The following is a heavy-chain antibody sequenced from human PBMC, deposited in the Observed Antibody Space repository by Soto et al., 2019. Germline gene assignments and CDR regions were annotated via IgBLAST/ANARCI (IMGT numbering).Heavy chain of an antibody. CDR1: GGSISSYY. V-gene: IGHV4-59*08. J-gene: IGHJ5*02. Sequence: SETLSLTCTVSGGSISSYYWSWIRQPPGKGLEWIGYIYYSGSTNYNPSLKSRVTISVDTSKNQFSLKLSSVTAADTAVYYCARRIAVAGMRGNNWFDPWGQGTLVAVSS. CDR3: ARRIAVAGMRGNNWFDP. CDR2: IYYSGST. D-gene: IGHD6-19*01.